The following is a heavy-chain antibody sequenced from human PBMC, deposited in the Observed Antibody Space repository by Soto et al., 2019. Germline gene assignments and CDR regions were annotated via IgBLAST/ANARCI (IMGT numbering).Heavy chain of an antibody. Sequence: LSLTCTVSGGSISSYYWSWIRQPPGKGLEWIGYIYYSGSTNYNPSLKSRVTISVDTSKNQFSLKLSSVTAADTAVYYCARGVKYCSSTSCYAWFDPRGQGTLVTVSS. CDR3: ARGVKYCSSTSCYAWFDP. D-gene: IGHD2-2*01. CDR1: GGSISSYY. J-gene: IGHJ5*02. CDR2: IYYSGST. V-gene: IGHV4-59*01.